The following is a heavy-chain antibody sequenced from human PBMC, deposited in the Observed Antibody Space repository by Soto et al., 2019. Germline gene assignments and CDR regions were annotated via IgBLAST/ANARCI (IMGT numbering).Heavy chain of an antibody. CDR3: ARQTLDIVATNGWLCEFDY. CDR1: GGSFSGYI. Sequence: PSETLSLTCDVYGGSFSGYIWTWIRQTPGKGLQWIGQINHSGSANYNPSLKSRVTISIDTSKNQFSLKLSSVTAADTAVYYCARQTLDIVATNGWLCEFDYWGQGTLVTVSS. D-gene: IGHD5-12*01. CDR2: INHSGSA. V-gene: IGHV4-34*01. J-gene: IGHJ4*02.